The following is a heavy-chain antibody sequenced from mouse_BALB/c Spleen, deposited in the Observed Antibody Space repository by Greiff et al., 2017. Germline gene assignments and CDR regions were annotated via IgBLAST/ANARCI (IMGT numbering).Heavy chain of an antibody. CDR3: ARTYYGSSRYYYAMDY. J-gene: IGHJ4*01. Sequence: VQLQQSGAELVRPGTSVKVSCKASGYAFTNYLIEWVKQRPGQGLEWIGVINPGSGGTNYNEKFKGKATLTADKSSSTAYMQLSSLTSDDSAVYFCARTYYGSSRYYYAMDYWGQGTSVTVSS. CDR1: GYAFTNYL. D-gene: IGHD1-1*01. CDR2: INPGSGGT. V-gene: IGHV1-54*03.